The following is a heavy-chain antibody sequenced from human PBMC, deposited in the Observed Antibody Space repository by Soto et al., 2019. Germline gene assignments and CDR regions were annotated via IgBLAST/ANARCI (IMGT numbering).Heavy chain of an antibody. V-gene: IGHV5-51*01. CDR1: GYSFTSYW. CDR2: IYPGDSDT. CDR3: AGAVAGNNYYYGMDV. J-gene: IGHJ6*02. D-gene: IGHD6-19*01. Sequence: GESLKISCKGSGYSFTSYWIGWVRQMPGKGLEWMGIIYPGDSDTRYSPSFQGQVTISADKSISTAYLQWSSLKASDTAMYYCAGAVAGNNYYYGMDVWGQGTTVTVSS.